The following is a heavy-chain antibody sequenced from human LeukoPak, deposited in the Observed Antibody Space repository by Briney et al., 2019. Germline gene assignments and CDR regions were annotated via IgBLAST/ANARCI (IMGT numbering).Heavy chain of an antibody. CDR3: ASDPREYYYDSSGYYLDY. CDR2: IYSGGST. CDR1: GFTVSSNY. Sequence: AGSLTLPCAASGFTVSSNYMNWGRQPPRKGLELVSVIYSGGSTYYSDSVKGRFTISRDNSKNTMYLQINSLRAEDTAVYYCASDPREYYYDSSGYYLDYWGQGTLVTVSS. D-gene: IGHD3-22*01. V-gene: IGHV3-53*01. J-gene: IGHJ4*02.